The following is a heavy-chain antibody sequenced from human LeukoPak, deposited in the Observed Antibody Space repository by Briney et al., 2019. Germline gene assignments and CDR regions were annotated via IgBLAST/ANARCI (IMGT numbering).Heavy chain of an antibody. V-gene: IGHV4-31*03. CDR3: ARNRDGYNSFDY. D-gene: IGHD5-24*01. J-gene: IGHJ4*02. CDR2: IYYSGSS. Sequence: SQTLSLTCTVSGGSINNGGYYCSWLRQHPGKGLEWIGYIYYSGSSYYNPSLRSRVTISVDTSKNHFSLKLSSVTAADTAVYYCARNRDGYNSFDYWGQGTLVTVSS. CDR1: GGSINNGGYY.